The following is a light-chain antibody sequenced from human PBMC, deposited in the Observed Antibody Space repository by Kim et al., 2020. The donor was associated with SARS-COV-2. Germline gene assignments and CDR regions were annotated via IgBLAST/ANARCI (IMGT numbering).Light chain of an antibody. CDR2: GAS. CDR3: QQYGSSPLT. CDR1: QSVSSSY. Sequence: SPGERATLSCRASQSVSSSYLAWYQQKPGQDPRLLIYGASSRATGIPDRFSGSGSGTDFTLTISRLEPEDFAVYYCQQYGSSPLTFGQGTKVDIK. V-gene: IGKV3-20*01. J-gene: IGKJ1*01.